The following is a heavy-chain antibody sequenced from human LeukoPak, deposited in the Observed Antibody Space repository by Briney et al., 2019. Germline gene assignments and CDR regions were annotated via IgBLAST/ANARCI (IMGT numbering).Heavy chain of an antibody. D-gene: IGHD6-19*01. CDR1: GYTFTGYY. CDR2: VNPNSGVT. CDR3: ARDLALAGTPLGY. J-gene: IGHJ4*02. V-gene: IGHV1-2*02. Sequence: GASVKVSCKASGYTFTGYYLHWVRQAPGQGLQWMGWVNPNSGVTNYAQKFQGRVTMTRDTSISTGYMELRRLRYDDTAVYYCARDLALAGTPLGYWGQGTLVTVSS.